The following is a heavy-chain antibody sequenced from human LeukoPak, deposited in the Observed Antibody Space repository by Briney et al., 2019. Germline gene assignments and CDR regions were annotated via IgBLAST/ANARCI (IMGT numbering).Heavy chain of an antibody. Sequence: GGSLRLSCAASGFTFSSYSMNWVRQPPGEGLEWVLSISSSSYIYYADSLKGRFTISRDNAKNSLYLQMNSLRAEDTAVYYCARDKHNWNYRGVDYWGQGTLVTVSS. D-gene: IGHD1-7*01. CDR3: ARDKHNWNYRGVDY. V-gene: IGHV3-21*01. CDR2: ISSSSYI. J-gene: IGHJ4*02. CDR1: GFTFSSYS.